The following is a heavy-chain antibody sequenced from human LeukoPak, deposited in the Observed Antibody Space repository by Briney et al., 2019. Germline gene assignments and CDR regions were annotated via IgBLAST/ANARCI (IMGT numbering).Heavy chain of an antibody. Sequence: GGSLRLSCAASGFTFSDYYMSWIRPAAGKGPGWVSYIPSAHGPISYADSVMVRFTTSRDNAKNALYLQMNRLRAEDTAVYFCARHRGTVFVPPATFYMDVWGRGTTVIVSS. CDR1: GFTFSDYY. J-gene: IGHJ6*03. V-gene: IGHV3-11*01. D-gene: IGHD1-26*01. CDR2: IPSAHGPI. CDR3: ARHRGTVFVPPATFYMDV.